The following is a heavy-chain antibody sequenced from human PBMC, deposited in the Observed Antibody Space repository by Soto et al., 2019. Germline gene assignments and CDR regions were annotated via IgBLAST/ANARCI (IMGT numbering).Heavy chain of an antibody. CDR1: GGSISSGGYY. D-gene: IGHD4-17*01. V-gene: IGHV4-31*03. Sequence: QVQLQESGPGLVKPSQTLSLTCTVSGGSISSGGYYWSWIRQHPGKGLEWIGYIYYSGSTYYNPSLQSRVTIXXDXSXXQLSLKLSSVTAATTAVYYCARGRGVHDYADSLGPWGQGTLVTVSS. J-gene: IGHJ5*02. CDR2: IYYSGST. CDR3: ARGRGVHDYADSLGP.